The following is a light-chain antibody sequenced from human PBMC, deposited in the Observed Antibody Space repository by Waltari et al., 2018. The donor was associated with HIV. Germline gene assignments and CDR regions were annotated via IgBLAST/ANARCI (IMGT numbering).Light chain of an antibody. J-gene: IGKJ2*01. V-gene: IGKV3-15*01. CDR1: QTVDSD. CDR2: GAS. Sequence: ERVMTQSPTTLSVSPGERATLSCRASQTVDSDLAWYQQRPGQPPRLLISGASTRATGIPARFSGSGSGTEFTLTINSLQSEDFAVYYCQQYNNWPYTFGQGTRLYIK. CDR3: QQYNNWPYT.